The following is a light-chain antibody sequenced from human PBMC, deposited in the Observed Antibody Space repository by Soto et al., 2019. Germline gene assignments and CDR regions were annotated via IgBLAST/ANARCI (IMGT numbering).Light chain of an antibody. CDR2: DVS. CDR1: SSDIGGYNY. Sequence: QSALTQPASVSGSPGQSNTIPCTGTSSDIGGYNYVSWYLQHPGKAPQLMIYDVSNRPSGVSNRFSGSKSGNTASLTISGLQAEDEADYYCTSYTSSVSRYVFGGGTKLTVL. V-gene: IGLV2-14*01. J-gene: IGLJ2*01. CDR3: TSYTSSVSRYV.